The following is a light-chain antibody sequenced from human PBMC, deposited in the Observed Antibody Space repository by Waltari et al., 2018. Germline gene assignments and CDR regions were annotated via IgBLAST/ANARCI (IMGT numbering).Light chain of an antibody. CDR2: KGI. Sequence: QTVVTQEPSLSVSPGGTVTLTCAFSSGSVSSTSYPTWYQQTPGQPPRTPVYKGISLSSGVPDRFSGSILGNTAALTITGAQADDESDYYCSMYMGSGVWVFGGGTKLTVL. CDR1: SGSVSSTSY. J-gene: IGLJ3*02. V-gene: IGLV8-61*01. CDR3: SMYMGSGVWV.